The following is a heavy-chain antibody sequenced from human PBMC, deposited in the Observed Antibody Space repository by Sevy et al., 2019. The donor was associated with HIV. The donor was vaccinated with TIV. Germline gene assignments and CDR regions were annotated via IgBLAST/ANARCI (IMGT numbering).Heavy chain of an antibody. CDR3: ARGPSLIVAGAAGYVDY. Sequence: GGSLRLSCTASGFTFSNFGIHWVRQAPGKGLEWVTLMWCDGNNKCYADSVKGRFTISRDTSKNTVYLQMNNLRAEDTAVDYCARGPSLIVAGAAGYVDYWGQGTLVTVSS. CDR1: GFTFSNFG. D-gene: IGHD2-21*01. V-gene: IGHV3-33*08. J-gene: IGHJ4*02. CDR2: MWCDGNNK.